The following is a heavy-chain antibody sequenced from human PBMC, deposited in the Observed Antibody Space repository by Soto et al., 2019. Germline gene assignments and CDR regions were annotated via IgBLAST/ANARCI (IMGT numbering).Heavy chain of an antibody. D-gene: IGHD1-26*01. CDR3: ARRSGTYSPFYYYYGLDV. CDR1: GFTFSSYA. J-gene: IGHJ6*02. Sequence: PGESLKISCASSGFTFSSYAMHWVRQAPGKGLEWVAIISYDGNNEYYADSVKGRFTISRDDSKNTLYLQMNSLTTEDTAVYYCARRSGTYSPFYYYYGLDVWGQGTTVTVSS. CDR2: ISYDGNNE. V-gene: IGHV3-30-3*01.